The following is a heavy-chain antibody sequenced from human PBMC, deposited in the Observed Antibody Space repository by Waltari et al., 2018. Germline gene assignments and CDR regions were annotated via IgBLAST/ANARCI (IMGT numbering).Heavy chain of an antibody. CDR1: GFTFSSHA. V-gene: IGHV3-23*03. CDR2: IYSGGST. CDR3: AKDLHYYDSSGYYGVVDY. J-gene: IGHJ4*02. Sequence: EVQLLESGGGLVQPGGSLRLSCAASGFTFSSHAMSCVRQAPGKGLEWVSVIYSGGSTYYADSVKGRFTISRDNSKNTLYLQMNSLRAEDTAVYYCAKDLHYYDSSGYYGVVDYWGQGTLVTVSS. D-gene: IGHD3-22*01.